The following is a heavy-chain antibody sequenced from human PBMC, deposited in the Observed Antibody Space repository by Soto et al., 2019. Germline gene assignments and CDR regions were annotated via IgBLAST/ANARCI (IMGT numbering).Heavy chain of an antibody. J-gene: IGHJ4*02. CDR3: AKAWGIDY. D-gene: IGHD7-27*01. CDR1: GFTFSSYT. CDR2: ISGSGSST. Sequence: EVQLLESGGGLVKRGGSRRLSCAASGFTFSSYTMSWVRQAPGKGLEWVSTISGSGSSTYSADSVKGRFTISRDNSKNTLYLQMNSLRVEDTAIYYCAKAWGIDYWGQGTLVTVSS. V-gene: IGHV3-23*01.